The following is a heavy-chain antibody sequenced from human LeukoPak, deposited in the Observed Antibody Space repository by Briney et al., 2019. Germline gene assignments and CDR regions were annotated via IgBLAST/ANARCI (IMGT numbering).Heavy chain of an antibody. CDR2: IIGSGRST. J-gene: IGHJ6*03. CDR3: AKDTSAWWYHRAYMNV. D-gene: IGHD2-15*01. Sequence: GGSLRLSCAASGFTFSSYAMTWVRQAPGKGLEWVSAIIGSGRSTYYADSVKGRFTISRDNSKNTLYLQMNSLRAEDTAVYYCAKDTSAWWYHRAYMNVWGTGTTVTVSS. CDR1: GFTFSSYA. V-gene: IGHV3-23*01.